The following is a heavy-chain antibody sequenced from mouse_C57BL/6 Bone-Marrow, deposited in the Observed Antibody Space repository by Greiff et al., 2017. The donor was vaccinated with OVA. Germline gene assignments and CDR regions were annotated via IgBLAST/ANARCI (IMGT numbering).Heavy chain of an antibody. CDR3: ARRRRTIYYDYDVPFAY. J-gene: IGHJ3*01. Sequence: VQLQQPGAELVKPGASVKLSCKASGYTFTSYWMHWVKQRPGQGLEWIGMIHPNSGSTNYNEKFKSKATLTVDKSSSTAYMQLSSLTSEDSAVYYCARRRRTIYYDYDVPFAYWGQGTLVTVSA. D-gene: IGHD2-4*01. CDR1: GYTFTSYW. V-gene: IGHV1-64*01. CDR2: IHPNSGST.